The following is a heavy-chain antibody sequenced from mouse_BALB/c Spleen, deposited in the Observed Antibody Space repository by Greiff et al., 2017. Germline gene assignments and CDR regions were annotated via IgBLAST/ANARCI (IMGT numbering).Heavy chain of an antibody. V-gene: IGHV1S81*02. D-gene: IGHD2-4*01. CDR1: GYTFTSYY. Sequence: QVQLKESGAELVKPGASVKLSCKASGYTFTSYYMYWVKQRPGQGLEWIGEINPSNGGTNFNEKFKSKATLTVDKSSSTAYMQLSSLTSEDSAVYYCTRDYYDYGAWFAYWGQGTLVTVSA. CDR3: TRDYYDYGAWFAY. J-gene: IGHJ3*01. CDR2: INPSNGGT.